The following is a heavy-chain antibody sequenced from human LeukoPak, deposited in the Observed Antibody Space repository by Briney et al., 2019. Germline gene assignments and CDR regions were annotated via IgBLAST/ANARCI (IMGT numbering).Heavy chain of an antibody. Sequence: GGSLRLSCAASGFTVSSNYMSWVRQAPGKGLEWVSVIYSGGSTYYADSVKGRFTISRDNSKNTLYLQMNSLRAGDTAVYYCAKEMEDYFDYWGQGTLVTVSS. J-gene: IGHJ4*02. CDR1: GFTVSSNY. CDR3: AKEMEDYFDY. V-gene: IGHV3-53*05. CDR2: IYSGGST. D-gene: IGHD3-3*01.